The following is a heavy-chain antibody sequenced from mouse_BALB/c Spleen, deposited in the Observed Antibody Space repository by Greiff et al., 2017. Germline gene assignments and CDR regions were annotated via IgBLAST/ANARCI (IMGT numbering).Heavy chain of an antibody. D-gene: IGHD2-1*01. CDR2: ISSGGSYT. V-gene: IGHV5-6*01. CDR3: ARGNYGY. J-gene: IGHJ2*01. CDR1: GFTFSSYG. Sequence: EVQRVESGGDLVKPGGSLKLSCAASGFTFSSYGMSWVRQTPDKRLEWVATISSGGSYTYYPDSVKGRFTISRDNAKNTLYLQMSSLKSEDTAMYYCARGNYGYWGQGTTLTVSS.